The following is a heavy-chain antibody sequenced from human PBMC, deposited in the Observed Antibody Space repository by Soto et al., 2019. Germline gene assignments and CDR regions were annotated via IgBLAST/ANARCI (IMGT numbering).Heavy chain of an antibody. CDR2: ISLYSDGT. J-gene: IGHJ5*02. V-gene: IGHV1-18*01. CDR3: ARVVPGAEAWFGP. Sequence: GPVKGSRKTSGYTLSHYGITRGRQAPGQPLEWLGWISLYSDGTNYAQKFQGRVSMTTDTSTTTAYMELRSLRSDDTAVYYCARVVPGAEAWFGPWGQGTLVTV. D-gene: IGHD2-2*01. CDR1: GYTLSHYG.